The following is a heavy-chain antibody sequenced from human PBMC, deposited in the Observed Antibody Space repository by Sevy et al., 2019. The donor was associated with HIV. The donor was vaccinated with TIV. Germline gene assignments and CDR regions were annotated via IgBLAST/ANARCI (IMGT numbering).Heavy chain of an antibody. CDR2: VYYVGNS. D-gene: IGHD2-21*01. CDR3: ARVAGGENYDYGIDV. J-gene: IGHJ6*02. CDR1: GGSITSSGHY. Sequence: SETLSLTCTVSGGSITSSGHYWGWIRQSPGKGLEWIGAVYYVGNSYANPSLTSRVTISADTSKNLFSLSLTSLTAAETAIYSCARVAGGENYDYGIDVWGLGTSVTVSS. V-gene: IGHV4-39*01.